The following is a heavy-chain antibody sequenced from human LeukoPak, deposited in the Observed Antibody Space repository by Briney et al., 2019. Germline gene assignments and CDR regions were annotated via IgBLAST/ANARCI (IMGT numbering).Heavy chain of an antibody. Sequence: SVKVSCKASGYTFTSYGISWVRQAPGQGLEWMGGIIPIFGTANYAQKFQGRVTITADESTSTAYMELSSLRSEDTAVYYCARAVHYDFWSGYMRAEYFQHWGQGTLVTVSS. CDR1: GYTFTSYG. D-gene: IGHD3-3*01. J-gene: IGHJ1*01. CDR2: IIPIFGTA. CDR3: ARAVHYDFWSGYMRAEYFQH. V-gene: IGHV1-69*13.